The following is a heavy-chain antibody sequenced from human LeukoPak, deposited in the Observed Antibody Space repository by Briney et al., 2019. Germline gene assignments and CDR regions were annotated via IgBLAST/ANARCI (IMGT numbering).Heavy chain of an antibody. J-gene: IGHJ4*02. CDR2: INHSGST. V-gene: IGHV4-34*01. Sequence: SETLSLTCAVYGGSFSGYYWSWIRQPPGKRLEWIGEINHSGSTNYNPSLKSRVTISVDTSKNQFSLKLSSVTAADTAVYYCASEARVHYDSSGYYYGWGQGTLVTVSS. CDR3: ASEARVHYDSSGYYYG. D-gene: IGHD3-22*01. CDR1: GGSFSGYY.